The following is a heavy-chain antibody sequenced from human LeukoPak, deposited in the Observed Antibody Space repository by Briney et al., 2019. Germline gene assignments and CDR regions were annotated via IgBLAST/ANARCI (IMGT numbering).Heavy chain of an antibody. CDR3: ASGYYDILTGPRAVGY. Sequence: SETLSLTCAVYGGSFSGYYWSWIRQPPGKGLEWIGEINHSGSTNYNPSLKSRVTISVDTSKNQFSLKLSSVTAADTAVYYCASGYYDILTGPRAVGYWGQGTLVTVSS. D-gene: IGHD3-9*01. CDR2: INHSGST. V-gene: IGHV4-34*01. J-gene: IGHJ4*02. CDR1: GGSFSGYY.